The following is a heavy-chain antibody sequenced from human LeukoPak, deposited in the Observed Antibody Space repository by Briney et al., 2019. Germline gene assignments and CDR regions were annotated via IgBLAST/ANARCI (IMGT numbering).Heavy chain of an antibody. CDR3: AGHHPRNTVDF. D-gene: IGHD2-8*02. J-gene: IGHJ4*02. V-gene: IGHV4-59*08. CDR2: ISDIGSI. Sequence: ETLSLTCTGSGGSISRYYWSWIRPPPGKGLEWIAYISDIGSINYNPSLRGRAILPLETPKNQFALTLNAVTAADAPVYFFAGHHPRNTVDFWGQGTLVTVSS. CDR1: GGSISRYY.